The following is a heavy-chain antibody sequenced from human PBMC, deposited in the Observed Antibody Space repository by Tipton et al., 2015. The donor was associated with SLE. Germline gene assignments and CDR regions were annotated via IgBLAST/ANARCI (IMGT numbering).Heavy chain of an antibody. D-gene: IGHD6-19*01. CDR3: SRGQWLILVNFDY. CDR2: INPNSGGT. V-gene: IGHV1-2*02. CDR1: GYTFTGYY. J-gene: IGHJ4*02. Sequence: QLVQSGAEVKKPGASVRVSCKASGYTFTGYYMHWVRQAPGQGLEWMGWINPNSGGTNYAQKFQGRVTMTRDTSISTAYMELSRLRCDDTAVYYCSRGQWLILVNFDYWGRGTLVTVSS.